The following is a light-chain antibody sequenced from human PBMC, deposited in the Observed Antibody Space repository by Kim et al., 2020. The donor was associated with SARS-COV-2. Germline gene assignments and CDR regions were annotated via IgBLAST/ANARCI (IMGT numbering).Light chain of an antibody. CDR1: QSVSSY. V-gene: IGKV3-11*01. CDR3: QQRSNWPT. J-gene: IGKJ1*01. Sequence: CLSPGEIATLSCRASQSVSSYLAWYQQKPGQAPRLPIYDASNRATGIPARFSGSGSVTDFTLTISSLEPEEFAVYYCQQRSNWPTFGQGTKVDIK. CDR2: DAS.